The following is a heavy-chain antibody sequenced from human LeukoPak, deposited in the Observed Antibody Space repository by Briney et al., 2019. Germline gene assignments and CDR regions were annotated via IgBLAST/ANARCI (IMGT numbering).Heavy chain of an antibody. CDR2: IRSKANSYAT. CDR3: TSSKLEPIYYYYYYYMDV. Sequence: GGSLRLSCAASGFTFSGSAMHWVRQASGKGLEWVGRIRSKANSYATAYAASVKGRFTISRDDSKNTAYLQMNSLKTEDTAVYHCTSSKLEPIYYYYYYYMDVWGKGTTVTVSS. V-gene: IGHV3-73*01. D-gene: IGHD1-1*01. CDR1: GFTFSGSA. J-gene: IGHJ6*03.